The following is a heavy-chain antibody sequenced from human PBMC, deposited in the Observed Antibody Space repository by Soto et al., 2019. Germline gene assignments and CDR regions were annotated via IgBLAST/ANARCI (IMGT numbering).Heavy chain of an antibody. CDR3: ARGGLIRGVLYY. J-gene: IGHJ4*02. D-gene: IGHD3-10*01. V-gene: IGHV4-34*01. CDR2: INHSGST. Sequence: QVQLQQWGAGLLKPSETLSLTCAVYDGSSNNYXXXXXXQPPGKGLEWIGEINHSGSTNYNASLKSRVTISXDTXXXXXXXXXXFVTAADTAVYYCARGGLIRGVLYYWGQGTLVTVSS. CDR1: DGSSNNYX.